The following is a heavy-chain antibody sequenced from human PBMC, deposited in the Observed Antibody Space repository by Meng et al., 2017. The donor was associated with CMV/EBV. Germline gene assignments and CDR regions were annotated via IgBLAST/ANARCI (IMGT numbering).Heavy chain of an antibody. CDR1: GFTFSSYW. CDR3: ARGGYYYDSSGYLKG. D-gene: IGHD3-22*01. V-gene: IGHV3-74*01. J-gene: IGHJ4*02. Sequence: GGSLRLSCAASGFTFSSYWMHWVRQAPGKGLVWVSRINSDGISTSYADSVKGRFTISRDNAKNTLYLQMNSLRAEDTAVYYCARGGYYYDSSGYLKGWGQGTLVTVSS. CDR2: INSDGIST.